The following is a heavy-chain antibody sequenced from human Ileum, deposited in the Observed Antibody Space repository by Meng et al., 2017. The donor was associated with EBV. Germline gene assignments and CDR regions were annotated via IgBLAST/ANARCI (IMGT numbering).Heavy chain of an antibody. Sequence: QLQLQESGPGLVGPSGTLSLTCSSSGDSISNEHWWSWVRQSPGKGLEWIGEIHHTRGPNYNPSLKSRVIISVDKSNNHFSLRLSAVTAADTAVYYCASNGAFSLDHWGQGTLVTVSS. CDR3: ASNGAFSLDH. CDR2: IHHTRGP. D-gene: IGHD2-8*01. V-gene: IGHV4-4*02. CDR1: GDSISNEHW. J-gene: IGHJ4*02.